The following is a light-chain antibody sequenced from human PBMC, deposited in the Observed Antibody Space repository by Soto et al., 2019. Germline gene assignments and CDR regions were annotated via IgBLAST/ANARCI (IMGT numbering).Light chain of an antibody. Sequence: DVQLTQSPSSLSASVGDRVTITCRASQSMSSYLNWYQQKPAKDPKLMIYAASSWHSGVPSTFSGSGPGTDFTLTISSLQPEEFATYYCQQSYSTLTFGGGTKVEIK. CDR2: AAS. CDR1: QSMSSY. J-gene: IGKJ4*01. V-gene: IGKV1-39*01. CDR3: QQSYSTLT.